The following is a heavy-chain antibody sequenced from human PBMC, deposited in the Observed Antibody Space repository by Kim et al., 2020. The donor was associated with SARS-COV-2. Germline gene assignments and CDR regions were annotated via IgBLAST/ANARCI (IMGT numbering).Heavy chain of an antibody. CDR2: SKKKQNGFAT. Sequence: GGSLRLSCIVSGFTFCDHYVPWPLAARGKAVEWVARSKKKQNGFATEFAASVKDRFTITRDDSKHLLYLQMNNLISEDTAVYFCAREDPSPYYFDHWRQGTLVTVSS. D-gene: IGHD2-21*01. CDR3: AREDPSPYYFDH. V-gene: IGHV3-72*01. CDR1: GFTFCDHY. J-gene: IGHJ4*02.